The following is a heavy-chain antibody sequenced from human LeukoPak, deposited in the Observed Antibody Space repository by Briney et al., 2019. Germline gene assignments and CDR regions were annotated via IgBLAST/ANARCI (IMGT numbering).Heavy chain of an antibody. CDR2: IYYSGGT. J-gene: IGHJ6*02. CDR3: ATNIATAGYYYGMDL. V-gene: IGHV4-39*01. D-gene: IGHD6-13*01. Sequence: LETLSLTCTVSGGSISSSSYYWGWIRQPPGKGLEWIGSIYYSGGTYYNPSLKSRVTISVDTSKNQFSLKVSSVTAADTAVYYCATNIATAGYYYGMDLWGQGTTVTVSS. CDR1: GGSISSSSYY.